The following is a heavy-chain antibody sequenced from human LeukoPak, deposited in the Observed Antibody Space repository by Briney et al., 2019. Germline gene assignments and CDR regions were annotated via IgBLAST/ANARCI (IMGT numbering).Heavy chain of an antibody. Sequence: GGSLRLSCAASGFTFSSYAMSWVRQAPGKGLEWVSAISGSGGSTYYADSVKGRFTISRDNSKNTLYLHINSLRAEDTAVYYCAKNGQSRGGPLDYWGQGTLVTVSS. CDR3: AKNGQSRGGPLDY. CDR2: ISGSGGST. D-gene: IGHD3-16*01. J-gene: IGHJ4*02. CDR1: GFTFSSYA. V-gene: IGHV3-23*01.